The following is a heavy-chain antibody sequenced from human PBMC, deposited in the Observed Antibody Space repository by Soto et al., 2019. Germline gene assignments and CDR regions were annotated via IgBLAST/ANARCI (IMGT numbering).Heavy chain of an antibody. D-gene: IGHD3-22*01. V-gene: IGHV4-39*01. CDR1: GGSISSSSYY. CDR3: ARQGRVILDYYYGMDV. CDR2: IYYSGST. J-gene: IGHJ6*02. Sequence: PSETLSLTCTVSGGSISSSSYYWGWIRQPPGKGLEWIGSIYYSGSTYYNPSLKSRVTISVDTSKNQFSLKLSSVTAADTAVYYCARQGRVILDYYYGMDVWGQGTTVTVSS.